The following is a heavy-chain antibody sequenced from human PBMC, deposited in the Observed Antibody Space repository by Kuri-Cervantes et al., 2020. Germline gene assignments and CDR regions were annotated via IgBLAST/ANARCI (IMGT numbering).Heavy chain of an antibody. CDR1: GYTLTELS. CDR3: ARKKLERLFDY. D-gene: IGHD1-1*01. V-gene: IGHV1-24*01. Sequence: ASVKVSCKVSGYTLTELSMHWVRQAPGKGLEWMGGFDPEDGETIYAQKFQGRVTITADKSTSTAYMELSSLRSEDSAVYYCARKKLERLFDYWGQGTLVTVSS. J-gene: IGHJ4*02. CDR2: FDPEDGET.